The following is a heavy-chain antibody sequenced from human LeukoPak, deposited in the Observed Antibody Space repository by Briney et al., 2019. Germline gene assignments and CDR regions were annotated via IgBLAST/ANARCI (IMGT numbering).Heavy chain of an antibody. CDR3: AKSRLYSSGSADY. V-gene: IGHV3-30*18. D-gene: IGHD6-19*01. Sequence: GGSLRLSCAASGFTFSAFGMHWVRQAPGKGLEWVAVISSDGTNKYYTDSVKGRFTINRDDSKNTLYMQMNSLRADDTAVYSCAKSRLYSSGSADYWGQGTLVTVSS. CDR2: ISSDGTNK. CDR1: GFTFSAFG. J-gene: IGHJ4*02.